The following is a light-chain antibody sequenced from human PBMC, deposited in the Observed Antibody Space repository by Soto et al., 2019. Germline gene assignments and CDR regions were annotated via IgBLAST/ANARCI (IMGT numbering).Light chain of an antibody. CDR2: DAS. CDR3: QQYKSYRT. J-gene: IGKJ1*01. CDR1: QSISNW. Sequence: DIQMTQYPSTLSASVGDRVTITCRASQSISNWLAWYQQKPGKAPKLLIYDASSLESGVPSRFSGSGSETEFTLTISSLQPDDFATYYCQQYKSYRTFGQGTKVDIK. V-gene: IGKV1-5*01.